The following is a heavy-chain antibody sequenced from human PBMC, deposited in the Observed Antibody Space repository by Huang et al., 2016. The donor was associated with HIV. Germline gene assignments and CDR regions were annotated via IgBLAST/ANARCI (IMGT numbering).Heavy chain of an antibody. CDR1: GFNFLTYA. J-gene: IGHJ5*02. V-gene: IGHV1-3*01. CDR2: INGDCLT. Sequence: QVQLVQSGAEVEKPGASVNLSCKASGFNFLTYALHWVRQAPGQRLEWMGCINGDCLTKYSQKFQGRVTITRDRSASTVYVDFKSLTYEDTAVYYCARDKEAGTPFFDPWGQGTLVTVSS. CDR3: ARDKEAGTPFFDP. D-gene: IGHD6-19*01.